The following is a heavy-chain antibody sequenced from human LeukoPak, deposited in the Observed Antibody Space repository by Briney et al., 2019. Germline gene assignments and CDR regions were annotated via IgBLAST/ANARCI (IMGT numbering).Heavy chain of an antibody. CDR3: ARVISGYVLSFDI. Sequence: GASVKVSCKASGYAFTGYYMHWVRQAPGQGLEWMGWINPNSGGTNYAQKFRGRVTMTRDTSISTAYMELSRLRSDDTAVYYCARVISGYVLSFDIWGQGTMVTVSS. V-gene: IGHV1-2*02. CDR1: GYAFTGYY. CDR2: INPNSGGT. J-gene: IGHJ3*02. D-gene: IGHD5-12*01.